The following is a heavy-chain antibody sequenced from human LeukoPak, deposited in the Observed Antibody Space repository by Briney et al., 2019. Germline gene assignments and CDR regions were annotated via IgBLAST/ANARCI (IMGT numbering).Heavy chain of an antibody. D-gene: IGHD2-15*01. CDR3: ARERTGGTLT. Sequence: PGWSLRLSCAASGFTFSSYEMNWVRQAPGKGLEWVSYISSGGSTIYYADSVKGRFTISRDNAKNSLYLQMNSLRAEDTAVYYCARERTGGTLTWGQGTLVTVSS. J-gene: IGHJ5*02. CDR1: GFTFSSYE. CDR2: ISSGGSTI. V-gene: IGHV3-48*03.